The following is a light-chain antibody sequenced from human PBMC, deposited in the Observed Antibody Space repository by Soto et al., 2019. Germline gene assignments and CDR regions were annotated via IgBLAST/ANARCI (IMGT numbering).Light chain of an antibody. J-gene: IGLJ1*01. Sequence: QSVLTQSPSASASLGASVKLTCTLSSGHSSYAIAWHQQQPEKGPRYLMKLNSDGSHSKGDGIPDRFSGSSSGAERYLTISSLQSEDEAAYYCQTWGTGIRVFGTGTKLTVL. CDR2: LNSDGSH. CDR1: SGHSSYA. V-gene: IGLV4-69*01. CDR3: QTWGTGIRV.